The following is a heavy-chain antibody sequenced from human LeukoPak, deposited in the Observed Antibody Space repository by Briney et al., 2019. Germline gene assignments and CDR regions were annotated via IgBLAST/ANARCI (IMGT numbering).Heavy chain of an antibody. CDR1: GYTFSGDY. V-gene: IGHV1-2*06. Sequence: ASVKVSCKASGYTFSGDYMHWVRQAPGQGLEWMGRINPNSGGTNYAQKFQGRVTMTRDTSITTAYMELSWLTSDDTAVYYCARARNLYSGSFASWGQGTLVTVSS. CDR2: INPNSGGT. D-gene: IGHD1-26*01. J-gene: IGHJ4*02. CDR3: ARARNLYSGSFAS.